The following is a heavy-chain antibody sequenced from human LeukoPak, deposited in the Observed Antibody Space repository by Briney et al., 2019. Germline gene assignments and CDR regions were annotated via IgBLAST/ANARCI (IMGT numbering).Heavy chain of an antibody. Sequence: SETLSLTCAVYGGSFSGYYWSWIRQPPGKGLEWIGGINYSGSTNYNPSLKSRVTISVDTSKNQFSLKLSSVTAADTAVYYCARGLYYYDSSGYYFVFDYWGQGTLVTVSS. D-gene: IGHD3-22*01. J-gene: IGHJ4*02. CDR2: INYSGST. CDR3: ARGLYYYDSSGYYFVFDY. V-gene: IGHV4-34*01. CDR1: GGSFSGYY.